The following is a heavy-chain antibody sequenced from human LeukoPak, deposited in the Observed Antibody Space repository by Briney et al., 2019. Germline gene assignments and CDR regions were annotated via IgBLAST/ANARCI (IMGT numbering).Heavy chain of an antibody. D-gene: IGHD3-22*01. J-gene: IGHJ4*02. Sequence: GRSLRLSCAASGFTFSNYGMHWVRQAPGKGLESVAVISSDGTNRYYADSVKGRFTISSDNSRKTLYLQMNSLRAEDTAVYYCAREPQTDYYDSSGYFDYWGQGTLVTVSS. V-gene: IGHV3-30*03. CDR2: ISSDGTNR. CDR1: GFTFSNYG. CDR3: AREPQTDYYDSSGYFDY.